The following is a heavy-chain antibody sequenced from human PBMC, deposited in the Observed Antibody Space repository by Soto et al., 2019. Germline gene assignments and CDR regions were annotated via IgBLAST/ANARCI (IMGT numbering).Heavy chain of an antibody. Sequence: ASVKVSCKASGYTFTRYDINWVRQATGQGLEWMGWMNPNSGNTGYAQKFQGRVTMTRDTSISTAYLELSSLRSEDTAVYYCARVRGSGWYAGFDPWGQGTLVTVSS. CDR2: MNPNSGNT. V-gene: IGHV1-8*01. D-gene: IGHD6-19*01. CDR1: GYTFTRYD. CDR3: ARVRGSGWYAGFDP. J-gene: IGHJ5*02.